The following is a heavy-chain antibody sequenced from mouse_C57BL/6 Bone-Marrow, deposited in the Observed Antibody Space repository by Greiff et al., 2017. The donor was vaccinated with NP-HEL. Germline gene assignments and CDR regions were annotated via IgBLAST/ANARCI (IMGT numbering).Heavy chain of an antibody. V-gene: IGHV7-3*01. D-gene: IGHD2-4*01. J-gene: IGHJ4*01. CDR2: IRNKANGYTS. CDR1: GFTFPDYY. Sequence: EVQVVESGGGLVQPGGSLSLSCAASGFTFPDYYMSWVSQPPGKALEWLVFIRNKANGYTSEYSASVKGRFTIYRDNSPSILYLQMKSLRSEDSATYYCSRSIYNDYADDPFYARDYWGQGTSVTVSS. CDR3: SRSIYNDYADDPFYARDY.